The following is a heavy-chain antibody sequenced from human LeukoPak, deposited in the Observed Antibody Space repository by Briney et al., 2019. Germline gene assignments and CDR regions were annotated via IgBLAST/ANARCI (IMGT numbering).Heavy chain of an antibody. CDR3: ARQSSTDYYYYGLDV. Sequence: SQTLSLTCAISGDRFSSNSAAWNWIRQSPPRGLGWLGRTYYRSKWHYDYAESVKRRITVNPDTSKNQFSLQLNSVTPEDTAVYYCARQSSTDYYYYGLDVWGQGTTVAVSS. CDR1: GDRFSSNSAA. CDR2: TYYRSKWHY. V-gene: IGHV6-1*01. D-gene: IGHD1-1*01. J-gene: IGHJ6*02.